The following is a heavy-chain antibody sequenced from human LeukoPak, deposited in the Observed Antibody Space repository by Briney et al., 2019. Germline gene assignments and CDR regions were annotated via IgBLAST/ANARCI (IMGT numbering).Heavy chain of an antibody. CDR2: ISGSGGST. D-gene: IGHD6-19*01. CDR3: ARVAVAGIPEYYFDY. CDR1: GFTFSSYG. J-gene: IGHJ4*02. V-gene: IGHV3-23*01. Sequence: SGGSLRLSCAASGFTFSSYGMSWVRQAPGKGLEWVSAISGSGGSTYYADSVKGRFTISRDNSKNTLYLQMNSLRAEDTAMYYCARVAVAGIPEYYFDYWGQGTLVTVSS.